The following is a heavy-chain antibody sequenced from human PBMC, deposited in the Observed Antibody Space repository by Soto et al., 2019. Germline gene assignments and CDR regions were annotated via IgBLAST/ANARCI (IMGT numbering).Heavy chain of an antibody. J-gene: IGHJ4*02. Sequence: PSETLSLTCTVSGGSISSGDYYWSWIRQPPGKGLEWIGYIYYSGSTYYNPSLKSRVTISLDTSKNQFSLKLSSVTAADTAVYYGARVGSSIADRPFDYWGQGTQVTVSS. CDR2: IYYSGST. V-gene: IGHV4-30-4*01. CDR3: ARVGSSIADRPFDY. CDR1: GGSISSGDYY. D-gene: IGHD6-6*01.